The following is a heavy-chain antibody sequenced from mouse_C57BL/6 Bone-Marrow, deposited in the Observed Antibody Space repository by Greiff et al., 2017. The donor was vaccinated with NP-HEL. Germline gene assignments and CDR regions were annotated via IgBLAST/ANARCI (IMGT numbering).Heavy chain of an antibody. CDR2: IDPANGNT. D-gene: IGHD1-1*01. CDR1: GFNIKNTY. J-gene: IGHJ1*03. V-gene: IGHV14-3*01. CDR3: ASYYYGSRNWYFDV. Sequence: EVQLQESVAELVRPGASVKLSCTASGFNIKNTYMHWVKQRPEQGLEWIGRIDPANGNTKYAPKFQGKAPITADTSSNTAYLQLSSLTSEDTAIYYCASYYYGSRNWYFDVWGTGTTVTVSS.